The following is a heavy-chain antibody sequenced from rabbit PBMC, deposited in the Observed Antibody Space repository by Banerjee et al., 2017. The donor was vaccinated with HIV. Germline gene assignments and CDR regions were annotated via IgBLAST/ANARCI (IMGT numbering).Heavy chain of an antibody. J-gene: IGHJ6*01. CDR1: GLDFSSSYW. D-gene: IGHD7-1*01. Sequence: QSLEESGGDLVKPGASLTLTCTASGLDFSSSYWICWVRQAPGKGLEWIACIYAGSSGNTEYARWVNGRFSISKTSSTTVTLQMTSLTAADTATYFCARAGGDGYSGADRLDLWGPGTLVTVS. CDR2: IYAGSSGNT. V-gene: IGHV1S40*01. CDR3: ARAGGDGYSGADRLDL.